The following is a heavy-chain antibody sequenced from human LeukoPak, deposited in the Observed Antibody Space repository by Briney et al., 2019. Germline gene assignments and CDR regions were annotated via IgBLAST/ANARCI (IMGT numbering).Heavy chain of an antibody. V-gene: IGHV4-34*01. CDR2: INDSGVT. D-gene: IGHD2-15*01. CDR3: ARRLVDSGASQVSDH. CDR1: GGSFNGYY. Sequence: MPSETLSLTCAVYGGSFNGYYWSWIRQSPGEGLEWIGEINDSGVTNCNPSLESRVALSVDTSKNQFSLRLSSVTAADTAVYYCARRLVDSGASQVSDHWGQGTLVTVSS. J-gene: IGHJ4*02.